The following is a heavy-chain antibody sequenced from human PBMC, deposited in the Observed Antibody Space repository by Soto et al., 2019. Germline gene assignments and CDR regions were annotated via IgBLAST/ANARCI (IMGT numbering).Heavy chain of an antibody. V-gene: IGHV2-5*02. Sequence: QITLKESGPTLVRPTRTLTLTCTFSGFSLSTSGVGVGWVGQPPGKALEWLALIYWDDDHRYSPSLTTRLTITKDTSKNPVVLTMTKLDPADTATSYCAREIYFSTYFDSWGQGTLVTVSS. CDR3: AREIYFSTYFDS. CDR1: GFSLSTSGVG. D-gene: IGHD2-21*01. CDR2: IYWDDDH. J-gene: IGHJ4*02.